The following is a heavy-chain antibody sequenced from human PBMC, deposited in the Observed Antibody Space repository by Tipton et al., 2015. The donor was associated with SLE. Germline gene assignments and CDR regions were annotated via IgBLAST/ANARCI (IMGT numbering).Heavy chain of an antibody. Sequence: TLSLTCSISGASITSYYWSWIRQPAGKGLEWIGRNFNSQKANYNPSLGGRLTLSVDTSKNQVSLKLTSLTASDTAVYYCARVRTSLLWGQGTLVTVSS. D-gene: IGHD2-8*01. CDR2: NFNSQKA. CDR3: ARVRTSLL. V-gene: IGHV4-4*07. CDR1: GASITSYY. J-gene: IGHJ4*02.